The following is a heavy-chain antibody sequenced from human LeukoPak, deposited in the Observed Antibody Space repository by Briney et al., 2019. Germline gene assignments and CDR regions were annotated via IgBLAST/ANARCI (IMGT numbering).Heavy chain of an antibody. CDR3: ARGYDSSGYYSLDAFDI. CDR2: MNPNSGNT. Sequence: ASVKVSCKASGYTFTSYDINWVRQATGQGLEWMGWMNPNSGNTGYAQKFQGRVTITRNTSISTAYMELSSLRSEDTAVYYCARGYDSSGYYSLDAFDIWGQGTMVTVSS. J-gene: IGHJ3*02. D-gene: IGHD3-22*01. CDR1: GYTFTSYD. V-gene: IGHV1-8*03.